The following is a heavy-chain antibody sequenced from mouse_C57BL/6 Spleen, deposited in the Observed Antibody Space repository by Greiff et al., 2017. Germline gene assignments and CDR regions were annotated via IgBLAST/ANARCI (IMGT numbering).Heavy chain of an antibody. D-gene: IGHD2-1*01. CDR3: ARRFYYGNYFGY. J-gene: IGHJ2*01. CDR2: IYPSDSET. V-gene: IGHV1-61*01. Sequence: VQLQQPGAELVRPGSSVKMSCKASGYTFTSYWMDWVKQRPGQGLEWIGNIYPSDSETHYNQKFKDKATLTVDKSSSTAYMQLSSLTSEDSAVYYCARRFYYGNYFGYWGQGTTLTVSS. CDR1: GYTFTSYW.